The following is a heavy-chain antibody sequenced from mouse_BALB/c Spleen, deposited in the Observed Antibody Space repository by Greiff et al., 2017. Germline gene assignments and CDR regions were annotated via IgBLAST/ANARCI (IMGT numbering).Heavy chain of an antibody. CDR2: IRSKSNNYAT. J-gene: IGHJ3*01. V-gene: IGHV10-1*02. D-gene: IGHD2-4*01. CDR3: VREDYDDGAWFAY. CDR1: GFTFNTYA. Sequence: EVQRVESGGGLVQPKGSLKLSCAASGFTFNTYAMNWVRQAPGKGLEWVARIRSKSNNYATYYADSVKDRFTISRDDSQSMLYLQMNNLKTEDTAMYYWVREDYDDGAWFAYWGQGTLVTVSA.